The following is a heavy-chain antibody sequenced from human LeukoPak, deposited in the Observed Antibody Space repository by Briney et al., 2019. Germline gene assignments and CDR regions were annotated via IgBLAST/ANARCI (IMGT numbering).Heavy chain of an antibody. D-gene: IGHD6-19*01. V-gene: IGHV3-30*18. CDR2: ISYDGSNK. CDR3: AKEGEQWLYATDY. Sequence: GGSLRLSCAASGFTFSSYGMHWVRQAPGKGLEWVAVISYDGSNKYYADSVKGRFTISRDNSKNTLYLQMNSLRAEDTAVYYCAKEGEQWLYATDYWGQGTLVTVSS. CDR1: GFTFSSYG. J-gene: IGHJ4*02.